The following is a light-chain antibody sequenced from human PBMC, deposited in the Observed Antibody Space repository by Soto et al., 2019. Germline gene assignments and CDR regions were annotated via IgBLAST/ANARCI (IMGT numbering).Light chain of an antibody. CDR2: TNN. V-gene: IGLV1-44*01. CDR1: SSNIGSNF. J-gene: IGLJ1*01. CDR3: AAWDDSLNGYV. Sequence: QSVLTQPPSASGTPGQRVTISCSGSSSNIGSNFVYWYQHLPGTAPKLLIYTNNQRPSGVPDRFSGSKSGTSASLAISGLQSGDEADYYCAAWDDSLNGYVFGTGTRSPS.